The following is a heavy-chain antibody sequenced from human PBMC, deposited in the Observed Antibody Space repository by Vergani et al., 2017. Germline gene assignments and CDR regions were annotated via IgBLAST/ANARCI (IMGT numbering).Heavy chain of an antibody. D-gene: IGHD4-17*01. Sequence: EVQLVESGGGLVQPGGSLRLSCAASGFTFSSYAMSWVRQAPGKGLGWVSAISGSGGSTYYADSVKGRFTISRDNSKNTRYLQMNSLRAEDTAVYYCAKYMVSTVTTWYNWFDPWGQGTLVTVSS. CDR1: GFTFSSYA. CDR2: ISGSGGST. V-gene: IGHV3-23*04. J-gene: IGHJ5*02. CDR3: AKYMVSTVTTWYNWFDP.